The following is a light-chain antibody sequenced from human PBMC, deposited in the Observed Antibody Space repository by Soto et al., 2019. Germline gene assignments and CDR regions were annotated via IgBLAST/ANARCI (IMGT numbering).Light chain of an antibody. CDR1: QTVASN. J-gene: IGKJ2*01. CDR3: QQYHNWPPQYT. CDR2: GAS. V-gene: IGKV3-15*01. Sequence: EIVMTQSPASLSVSPGDGATVSCRASQTVASNLAWYQQKPGQVPRLLIHGASTRAAGVPARFSGSGSGTDFTLTISSLQSEDFAVYYCQQYHNWPPQYTFGQGTKLQIK.